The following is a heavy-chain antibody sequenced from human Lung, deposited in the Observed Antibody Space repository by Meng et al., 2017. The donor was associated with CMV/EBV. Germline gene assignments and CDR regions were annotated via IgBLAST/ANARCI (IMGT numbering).Heavy chain of an antibody. Sequence: SXTXSLXCSVSGGCISSSDYHWAWIRQPPGRGLECIGSIHSSGYTYSNPSLKSRVAFSLDTSKNQFSLKLSSVTAADTAVYYCAREYKFDTKPHDDSGQGXLVTVSS. CDR2: IHSSGYT. V-gene: IGHV4-39*07. D-gene: IGHD1-14*01. CDR3: AREYKFDTKPHDD. CDR1: GGCISSSDYH. J-gene: IGHJ4*02.